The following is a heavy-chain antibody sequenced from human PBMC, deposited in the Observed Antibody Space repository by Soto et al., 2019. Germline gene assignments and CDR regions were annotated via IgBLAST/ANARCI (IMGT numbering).Heavy chain of an antibody. CDR1: GGSISSSSYY. Sequence: QLQLQESGPGLVKPSETLSLTCTVSGGSISSSSYYWGWIRQPPGKGLEWIGSIYYSGSTYYNPSLKSRVTISVDTSKNQFSLKLSSVTAADTAVYYCARQAQLERLGHDAFDIWGQGTMVTVSS. CDR2: IYYSGST. V-gene: IGHV4-39*01. CDR3: ARQAQLERLGHDAFDI. J-gene: IGHJ3*02. D-gene: IGHD1-1*01.